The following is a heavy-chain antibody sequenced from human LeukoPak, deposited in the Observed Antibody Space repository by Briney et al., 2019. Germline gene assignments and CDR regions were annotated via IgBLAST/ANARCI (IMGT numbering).Heavy chain of an antibody. D-gene: IGHD6-13*01. Sequence: PSEILSLTCAVYGGSFSGYYWSWIRQPPGKGLEWIGEINHSGSTNYNPSLKSRVTISVDTSKNQFSLKLSSVTAADTAVYYCARDSIAAAPFDYWGQGTLVTVSS. CDR2: INHSGST. V-gene: IGHV4-34*01. J-gene: IGHJ4*02. CDR1: GGSFSGYY. CDR3: ARDSIAAAPFDY.